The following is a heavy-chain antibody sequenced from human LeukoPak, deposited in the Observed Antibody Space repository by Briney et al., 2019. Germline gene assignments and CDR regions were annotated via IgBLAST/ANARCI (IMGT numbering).Heavy chain of an antibody. CDR2: NSSSGSTI. Sequence: GGSLSLSCAASAFTFSSYEMNWVRQAAGKGLEWVAYNSSSGSTIYYADSVKGRFTISRDNAKNSLYLQMNSLRAEDTAVYYCARAPYYYDSSGYFAFDIWGQGTMVTVSS. J-gene: IGHJ3*02. D-gene: IGHD3-22*01. V-gene: IGHV3-48*03. CDR3: ARAPYYYDSSGYFAFDI. CDR1: AFTFSSYE.